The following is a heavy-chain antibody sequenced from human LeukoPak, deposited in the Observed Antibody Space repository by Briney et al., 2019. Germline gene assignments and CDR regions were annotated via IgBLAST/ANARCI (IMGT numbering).Heavy chain of an antibody. CDR1: GFTFSRYA. D-gene: IGHD4-17*01. Sequence: QAGGSLRLSCAASGFTFSRYAMHWVRQAPGKGLEFVSGISSNGGSTFYANSVKGRFTISRDNSKSTLYLQMGSLRAEDMAVYYCAREGSYGDYESRGYFFDQWGQGTLVTVSS. V-gene: IGHV3-64*01. CDR2: ISSNGGST. J-gene: IGHJ4*02. CDR3: AREGSYGDYESRGYFFDQ.